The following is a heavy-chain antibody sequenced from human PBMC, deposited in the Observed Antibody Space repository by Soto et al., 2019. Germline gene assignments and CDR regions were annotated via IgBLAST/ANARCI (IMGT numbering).Heavy chain of an antibody. D-gene: IGHD3-3*01. CDR2: ISSDDNT. CDR3: ARDILGGSYDFSH. J-gene: IGHJ1*01. Sequence: EVQLMESGGGLVQPGGSLRLSCAASGFIVNKIFMTWFRQAPGKGLEWLSTISSDDNTYYADSVKGRFTISRDSPKNTLYLHMNSLRAEDTAVYHCARDILGGSYDFSHGGQGALVTVSS. CDR1: GFIVNKIF. V-gene: IGHV3-66*01.